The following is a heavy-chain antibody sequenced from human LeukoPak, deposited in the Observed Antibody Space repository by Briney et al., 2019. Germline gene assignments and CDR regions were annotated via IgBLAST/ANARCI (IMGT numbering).Heavy chain of an antibody. V-gene: IGHV3-48*04. J-gene: IGHJ3*02. Sequence: GGSLRLSCAASGFTFSSYSMNWVRQAPGKGLEWVSCISSSSSTIYYADSVKGRFTISRDNAKNSLYLQMNSLRAEDTAVYYCARYYGSGAFDIWGQGTMVTVSS. CDR1: GFTFSSYS. CDR3: ARYYGSGAFDI. D-gene: IGHD3-10*01. CDR2: ISSSSSTI.